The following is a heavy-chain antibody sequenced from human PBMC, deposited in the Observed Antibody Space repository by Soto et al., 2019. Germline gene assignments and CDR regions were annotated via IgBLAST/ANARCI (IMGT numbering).Heavy chain of an antibody. V-gene: IGHV3-30*18. CDR2: ISYDGSSK. CDR1: GFTFTGYG. D-gene: IGHD4-17*01. J-gene: IGHJ4*02. CDR3: AKDTAVGIFDY. Sequence: LRLSCAASGFTFTGYGMHWVRQVPGKGLEWVAVISYDGSSKYYADSVKGRFTISRDNSKNTLFLQMHSRRAEDTAVYYCAKDTAVGIFDYWGQGTQVTVSS.